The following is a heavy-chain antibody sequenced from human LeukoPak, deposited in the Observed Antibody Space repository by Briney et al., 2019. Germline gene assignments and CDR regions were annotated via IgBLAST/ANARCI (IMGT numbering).Heavy chain of an antibody. V-gene: IGHV4-38-2*02. J-gene: IGHJ3*02. CDR2: IYYSGST. Sequence: PSETLSLTCTVSGYSISSGYYWGWIRQPPGKGLEWIGYIYYSGSTNYNPSLKSRVTISVDTSKNQFSLKLSSVTAADTAVYYCAREGSSYDYVWGSYRYDAFDIWGQGTMVTVSS. CDR3: AREGSSYDYVWGSYRYDAFDI. D-gene: IGHD3-16*02. CDR1: GYSISSGYY.